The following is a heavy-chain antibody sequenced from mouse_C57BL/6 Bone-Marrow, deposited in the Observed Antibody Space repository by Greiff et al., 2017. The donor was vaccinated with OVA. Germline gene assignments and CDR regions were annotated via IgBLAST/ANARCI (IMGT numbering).Heavy chain of an antibody. V-gene: IGHV7-1*01. D-gene: IGHD1-1*01. CDR3: ARENYYGSPWFAY. J-gene: IGHJ3*01. Sequence: EVKVVESGGGLVQSGRSLRLSCATSGFTFSDFYMEWVRQAPGKGLEWIAASRNKANDYTTEYSASVKGRFIVSRDTSQSILYLQMNALRAEDTAIYYCARENYYGSPWFAYWGQGTLVTVSA. CDR1: GFTFSDFY. CDR2: SRNKANDYTT.